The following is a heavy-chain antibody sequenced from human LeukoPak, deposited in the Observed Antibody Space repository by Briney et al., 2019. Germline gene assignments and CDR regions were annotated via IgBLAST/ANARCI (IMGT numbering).Heavy chain of an antibody. V-gene: IGHV3-11*05. J-gene: IGHJ5*02. D-gene: IGHD2-2*01. CDR2: ISGSSSNT. Sequence: GGFLRLSCAASGLTFSDYYMSWIRQAPGKGLEWVSYISGSSSNTKYADSVKGRFTISRDNAKNSLYLQMNYLRAEDTAVYYCARDSAHIVVVPAVIPPSLDNWFDPWGQGTLVTVSS. CDR3: ARDSAHIVVVPAVIPPSLDNWFDP. CDR1: GLTFSDYY.